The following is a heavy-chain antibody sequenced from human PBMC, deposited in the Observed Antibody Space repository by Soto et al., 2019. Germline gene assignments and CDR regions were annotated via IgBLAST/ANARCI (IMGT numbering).Heavy chain of an antibody. CDR2: IIPIFGTA. Sequence: QVQLVQSGAEVKKPGSSVKVSCKASGHTCSSYAISWVRQAPGQGLEWMGVIIPIFGTANYAQKCQGRVTITSDESTSTAYMELSRLRSEDTAVYYCARDGEMATIKNYWGQGTLVTVSS. J-gene: IGHJ4*02. CDR3: ARDGEMATIKNY. CDR1: GHTCSSYA. V-gene: IGHV1-69*01. D-gene: IGHD5-12*01.